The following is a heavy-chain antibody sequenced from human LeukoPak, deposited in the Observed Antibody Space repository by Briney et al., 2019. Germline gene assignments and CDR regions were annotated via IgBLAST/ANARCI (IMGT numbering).Heavy chain of an antibody. CDR3: ARALGFWSGYYLIDY. CDR1: GGSISSYY. J-gene: IGHJ4*02. D-gene: IGHD3-3*01. CDR2: IYYSGST. V-gene: IGHV4-59*08. Sequence: PSETLSLTCTVSGGSISSYYWSWIRQPPGKGLEWIGYIYYSGSTNYNPSLKSRVTISVDTSKNQFSLKLSSVTAADTAVYYCARALGFWSGYYLIDYWGQGTLVTVSS.